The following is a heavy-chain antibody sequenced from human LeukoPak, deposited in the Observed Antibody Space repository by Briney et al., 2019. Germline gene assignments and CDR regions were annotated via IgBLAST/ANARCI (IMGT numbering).Heavy chain of an antibody. J-gene: IGHJ4*02. V-gene: IGHV3-74*01. CDR1: GFTLSSFW. Sequence: GGSLRLSCATSGFTLSSFWMHWVRQPPGQGLVWVSRINSDATNTNYADSVKGRFTISRDNSKNTVYLQMNSLGAEDTAVYYCARGGWGSSVYFDTWGQGALVTVSS. D-gene: IGHD3-10*01. CDR2: INSDATNT. CDR3: ARGGWGSSVYFDT.